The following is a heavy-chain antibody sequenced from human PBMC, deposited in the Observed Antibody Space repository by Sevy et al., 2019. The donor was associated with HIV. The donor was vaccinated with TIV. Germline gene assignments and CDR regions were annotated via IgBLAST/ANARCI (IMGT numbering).Heavy chain of an antibody. CDR3: ARDGIRRDYYHGMDV. CDR2: IYTSGRT. Sequence: TLSLTCTVSGDSISSGNHWWSWIRQPAGKGLEWIGRIYTSGRTIYNPVLRSRVTMSVDTSTNQFFLNLNSVTAADTAVYYCARDGIRRDYYHGMDVWGQGTTVTVSS. V-gene: IGHV4-61*02. CDR1: GDSISSGNHW. J-gene: IGHJ6*02. D-gene: IGHD1-26*01.